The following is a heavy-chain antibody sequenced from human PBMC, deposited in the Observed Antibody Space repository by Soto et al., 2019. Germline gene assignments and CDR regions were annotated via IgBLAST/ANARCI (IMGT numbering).Heavy chain of an antibody. CDR1: VYTFINYY. D-gene: IGHD5-18*01. CDR2: IIPSDGST. CDR3: TTDLTAMVPLFDY. Sequence: ASVKLSCKESVYTFINYYMHWLRQAPGQGLEWIGRIIPSDGSTHYAQRFQDRVIMTRDTSTSTVYIELNSPKTEDTAVYYCTTDLTAMVPLFDYWGQGTLVTVYS. V-gene: IGHV1-46*01. J-gene: IGHJ4*02.